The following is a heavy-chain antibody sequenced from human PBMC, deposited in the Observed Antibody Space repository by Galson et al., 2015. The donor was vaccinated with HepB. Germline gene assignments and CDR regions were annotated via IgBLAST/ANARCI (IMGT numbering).Heavy chain of an antibody. D-gene: IGHD3/OR15-3a*01. CDR3: ARGSPYDFRTFDI. CDR2: INPISGVA. CDR1: GYTFNVYY. Sequence: SVKVSCKASGYTFNVYYLHWLRQAPGQGLEWMGRINPISGVANYAPKFLGRVIMTRDTSISTANMELSRLRPDDTALYYCARGSPYDFRTFDIWGQGTMVTVSS. V-gene: IGHV1-2*06. J-gene: IGHJ3*02.